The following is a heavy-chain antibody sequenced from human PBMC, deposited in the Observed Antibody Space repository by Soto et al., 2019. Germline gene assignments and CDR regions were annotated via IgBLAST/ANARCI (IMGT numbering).Heavy chain of an antibody. D-gene: IGHD3-3*01. CDR2: MNPNTGGA. V-gene: IGHV1-2*02. CDR1: GYTFADFY. CDR3: ATSTYDDFWSGDC. J-gene: IGHJ4*02. Sequence: ASVKVSCKASGYTFADFYIHWVRQAPGQGFEWMGWMNPNTGGASYAQKFLCRVAMTSDTSISTAYMELTRLSSNDTAVYFCATSTYDDFWSGDCWGQGTLVTV.